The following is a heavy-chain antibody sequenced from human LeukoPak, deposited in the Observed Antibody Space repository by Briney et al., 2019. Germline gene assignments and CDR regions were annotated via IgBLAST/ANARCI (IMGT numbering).Heavy chain of an antibody. V-gene: IGHV1-18*01. CDR2: VSAYNGNT. J-gene: IGHJ4*02. D-gene: IGHD6-6*01. Sequence: ASVKVSCKASGYTFTSYGISWVRQAPGQGLEWMGWVSAYNGNTNYAQKLQGRVTMTTDTSTSTAYMELRSLRSDDTAVYYCARSSIAARDFDYWGQGTLVTVSS. CDR1: GYTFTSYG. CDR3: ARSSIAARDFDY.